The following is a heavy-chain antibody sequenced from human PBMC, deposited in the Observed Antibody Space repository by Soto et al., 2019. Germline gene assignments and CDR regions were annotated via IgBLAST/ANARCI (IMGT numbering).Heavy chain of an antibody. V-gene: IGHV6-1*01. CDR1: GDSVSSNSDD. J-gene: IGHJ5*02. D-gene: IGHD3-22*01. Sequence: SQSLSLTCAISGDSVSSNSDDWNWIRQSPSRGLEWLGRTYYRSKWYNDYAVYVKSRINSNPDTCKNEFSLQLNSVNAEDTAVDYCSRVYYFDSSCYYFPWFDPLLQGTLVTFSS. CDR3: SRVYYFDSSCYYFPWFDP. CDR2: TYYRSKWYN.